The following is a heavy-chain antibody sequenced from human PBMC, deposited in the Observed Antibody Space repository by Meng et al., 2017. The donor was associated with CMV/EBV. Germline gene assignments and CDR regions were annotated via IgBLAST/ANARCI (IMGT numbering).Heavy chain of an antibody. Sequence: LSLTCAASGFTFSSFEMNWVRQAPGKGLEWVSYISSSGSTIYYADSVKGRFTISRDNAKNSLYLQMNSLRAEDTAVYYCARDFSFCRSTSCYPTEFDYWGQGTLVTVSS. D-gene: IGHD2-2*01. CDR1: GFTFSSFE. CDR2: ISSSGSTI. J-gene: IGHJ4*02. CDR3: ARDFSFCRSTSCYPTEFDY. V-gene: IGHV3-48*03.